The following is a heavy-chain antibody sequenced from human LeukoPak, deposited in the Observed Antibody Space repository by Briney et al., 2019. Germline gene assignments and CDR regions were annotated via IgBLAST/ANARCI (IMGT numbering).Heavy chain of an antibody. Sequence: GGSLRLSCAASGFTFSSYSMNWVRQAPGKGLEWVSSISSSSSYIYYADSVKGRFTISRDNAKNSLYLQMNSLRAEDTAVYYCARDGGPGKRPPFDYWGQGTLVTVSS. CDR2: ISSSSSYI. D-gene: IGHD3-16*01. V-gene: IGHV3-21*01. CDR1: GFTFSSYS. CDR3: ARDGGPGKRPPFDY. J-gene: IGHJ4*02.